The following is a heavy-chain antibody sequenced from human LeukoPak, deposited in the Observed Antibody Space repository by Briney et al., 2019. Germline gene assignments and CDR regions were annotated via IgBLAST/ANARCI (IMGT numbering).Heavy chain of an antibody. CDR3: ARANNWNYALGY. J-gene: IGHJ4*02. CDR2: ISGYNGNT. D-gene: IGHD1-7*01. Sequence: GASVKVSCKASTYTFTRYGISWVRQAPGQGLEWMGWISGYNGNTNYAQKFLGRVSMTADTSTGTAYMELRSLRSDDTAMYYCARANNWNYALGYWGQGTLVTVSS. CDR1: TYTFTRYG. V-gene: IGHV1-18*01.